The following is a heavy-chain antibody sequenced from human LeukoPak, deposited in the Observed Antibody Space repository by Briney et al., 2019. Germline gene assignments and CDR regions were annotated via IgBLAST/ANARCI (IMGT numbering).Heavy chain of an antibody. V-gene: IGHV1-69*05. Sequence: ASVKVSCKASGGTFSSYAISWVRQAPGQGLEWMGGIIPIFGAANYAQKFQGRVTITTDESTSTAYMELSSLRSEDTAVYYCARGDIKIFGEYYYYMDVWGKGTTVTVSS. D-gene: IGHD3-3*01. CDR1: GGTFSSYA. J-gene: IGHJ6*03. CDR2: IIPIFGAA. CDR3: ARGDIKIFGEYYYYMDV.